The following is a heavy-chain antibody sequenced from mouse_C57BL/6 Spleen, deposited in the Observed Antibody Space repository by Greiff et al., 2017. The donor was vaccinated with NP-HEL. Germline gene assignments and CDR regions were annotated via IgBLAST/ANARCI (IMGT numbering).Heavy chain of an antibody. CDR1: GYTFTDYN. D-gene: IGHD1-1*01. Sequence: EVQLQQSGPELVKPGASVKMSCKASGYTFTDYNMHWVKQSHGKSLEWIGYINPSNGGTSYNQKFKGKATLTVNKSSSTAYMELRSLTSEDSAVYYCARVLITTVVYWYFDVWGTGTTVTVSS. V-gene: IGHV1-22*01. J-gene: IGHJ1*03. CDR3: ARVLITTVVYWYFDV. CDR2: INPSNGGT.